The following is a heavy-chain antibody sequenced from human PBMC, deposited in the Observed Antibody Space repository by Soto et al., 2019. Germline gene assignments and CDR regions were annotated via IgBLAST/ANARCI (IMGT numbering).Heavy chain of an antibody. CDR2: LSVGNGDT. CDR3: ATSEGDCGGGSCYNYFYFYGMDV. D-gene: IGHD2-15*01. J-gene: IGHJ6*02. V-gene: IGHV1-3*01. Sequence: ASVKVSCKASGDTRTDFSMHWVRQAPGQRPEWMGWLSVGNGDTKYSQKFQGRVTITRDTSARTAYMELSNLRSVDTAVYYRATSEGDCGGGSCYNYFYFYGMDVWGQGTTVTVSS. CDR1: GDTRTDFS.